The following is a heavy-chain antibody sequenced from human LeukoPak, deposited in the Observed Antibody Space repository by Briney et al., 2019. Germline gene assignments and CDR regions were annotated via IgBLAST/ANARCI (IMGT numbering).Heavy chain of an antibody. CDR3: ARAAGAAGGQYFDY. Sequence: SETLSLTCTVSGGSISGYYWSWIRQPAGQGLEWIGRVYSNGDTRYNPSLKSRVTMSVDTSKNQLSLNLGPVTAADTAMYYCARAAGAAGGQYFDYWGQGTLVTVSS. D-gene: IGHD6-13*01. CDR2: VYSNGDT. CDR1: GGSISGYY. J-gene: IGHJ4*02. V-gene: IGHV4-4*07.